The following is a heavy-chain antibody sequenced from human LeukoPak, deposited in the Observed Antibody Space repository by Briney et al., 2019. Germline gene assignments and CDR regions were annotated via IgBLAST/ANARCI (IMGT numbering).Heavy chain of an antibody. CDR2: INPNSGGT. Sequence: ASVKVSCKASGYTFTGYYMYWVRQAPGQGLEWMGWINPNSGGTNYAQKFQGRVTMTRDTSISTAYMELNRLRSDDTAVYYCASGIAVAGTYAFDIWGQGTMVTVSS. V-gene: IGHV1-2*02. D-gene: IGHD6-19*01. J-gene: IGHJ3*02. CDR1: GYTFTGYY. CDR3: ASGIAVAGTYAFDI.